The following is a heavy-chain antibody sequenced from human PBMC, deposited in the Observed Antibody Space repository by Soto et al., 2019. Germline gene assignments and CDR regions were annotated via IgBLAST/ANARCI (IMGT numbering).Heavy chain of an antibody. V-gene: IGHV3-23*01. CDR1: GFTLTTYA. Sequence: GGSLRLSCAASGFTLTTYAMSWVRQAPGKGLEWVSGISDRGDNRYYADTVKGRFTISRDNSKNTLYLQMNSLRAEDTAIYYCAKDRLWSARTTEDSWGQGVLVTV. D-gene: IGHD3-10*01. CDR2: ISDRGDNR. J-gene: IGHJ4*02. CDR3: AKDRLWSARTTEDS.